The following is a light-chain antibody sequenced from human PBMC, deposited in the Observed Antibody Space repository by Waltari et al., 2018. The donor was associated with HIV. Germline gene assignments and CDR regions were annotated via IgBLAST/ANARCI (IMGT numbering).Light chain of an antibody. CDR1: ENINTF. Sequence: DIQVTQSPSFLSASVGDRVTILCRTSENINTFLNWFQQRPGKIPRLVIYGASRLESGVPSRFSGTGSGTEFSLTISGLQPEDFATYYCLQSYSSILTFGPGTKVEVK. J-gene: IGKJ3*01. CDR2: GAS. CDR3: LQSYSSILT. V-gene: IGKV1-39*01.